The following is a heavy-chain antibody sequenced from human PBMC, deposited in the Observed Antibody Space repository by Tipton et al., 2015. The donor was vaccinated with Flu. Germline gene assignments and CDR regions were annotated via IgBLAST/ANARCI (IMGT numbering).Heavy chain of an antibody. CDR3: ARSTYYYDSSGQPLHDAFDI. CDR1: GFTFSSYG. D-gene: IGHD3-22*01. V-gene: IGHV3-33*01. CDR2: IWYDGSNK. J-gene: IGHJ3*02. Sequence: SLRLSCAASGFTFSSYGMHWVRQAPGKGLEWVAVIWYDGSNKYYADSVKGRFTISRDNSKNTPYLQMNSLRAEDTAVYYCARSTYYYDSSGQPLHDAFDIWGQGTMVTVSS.